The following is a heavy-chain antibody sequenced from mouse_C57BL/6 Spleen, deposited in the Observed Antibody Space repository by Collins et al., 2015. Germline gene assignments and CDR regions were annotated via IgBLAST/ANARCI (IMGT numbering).Heavy chain of an antibody. CDR2: IHPNSGST. V-gene: IGHV1-64*01. Sequence: QVQLQQPGAELVKPGASVKLSCKASGYTFTSYWMHWVKQRPGQGLEWIGMIHPNSGSTNYNEKFKSKATLTVDKSSSTAYMQLSSLTSEDSAVYYCATIYDGYSNYFDYWGQGTTLTVSS. D-gene: IGHD2-3*01. CDR3: ATIYDGYSNYFDY. CDR1: GYTFTSYW. J-gene: IGHJ2*01.